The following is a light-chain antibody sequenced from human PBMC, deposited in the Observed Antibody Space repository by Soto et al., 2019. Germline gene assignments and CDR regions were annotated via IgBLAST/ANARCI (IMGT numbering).Light chain of an antibody. Sequence: EIVLTQSPATLSVSQGERATLSCRATQSVSSNLAWYQHKPGQAPRLLIYGASTRATGIPARFSCSGSGTEFTLTISILQSEDFAVYYCQQYNNWPPYAFGQGTKVDIK. V-gene: IGKV3-15*01. CDR3: QQYNNWPPYA. CDR2: GAS. CDR1: QSVSSN. J-gene: IGKJ2*01.